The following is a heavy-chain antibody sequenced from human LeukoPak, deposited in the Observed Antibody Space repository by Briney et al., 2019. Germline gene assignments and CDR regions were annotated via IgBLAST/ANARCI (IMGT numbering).Heavy chain of an antibody. J-gene: IGHJ4*02. CDR1: GFSFSSYT. CDR3: VRGDSRVD. D-gene: IGHD3-22*01. Sequence: GGSLRLSCAASGFSFSSYTMNWVRQAPGKGLEWISSIGRTSIDKYYADSVRGRFTISRDNAKNSLYVQMGSLRADDTAVYYCVRGDSRVDWGQGTLVTVSS. CDR2: IGRTSIDK. V-gene: IGHV3-21*01.